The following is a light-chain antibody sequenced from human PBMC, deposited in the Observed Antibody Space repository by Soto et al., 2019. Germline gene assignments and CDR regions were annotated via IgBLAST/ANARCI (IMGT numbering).Light chain of an antibody. CDR3: QEYNSYSWT. J-gene: IGKJ1*01. CDR1: QSISRC. V-gene: IGKV1-5*01. Sequence: IRMTQSHSTLSASVGDRVTITGRASQSISRCLAWYQQKPGKAPNLLIHDGFSLESGVPSRFSGSGSGTEFTLTISSLQPDDFATYYCQEYNSYSWTFGQGAKVDIK. CDR2: DGF.